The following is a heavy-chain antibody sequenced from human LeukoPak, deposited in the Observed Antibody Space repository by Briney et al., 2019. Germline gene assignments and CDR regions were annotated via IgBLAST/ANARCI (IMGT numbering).Heavy chain of an antibody. CDR2: IYYSGST. D-gene: IGHD5-12*01. CDR3: ARLGNVVATGYYYYYGMDV. CDR1: GGSISSSSYY. Sequence: PSETLSLTCTVSGGSISSSSYYWGWIRQPPGKGLEWIGSIYYSGSTYYNPSLKSRVTISVDTPKNQFSLKLSSVTAADTAVYYCARLGNVVATGYYYYYGMDVWGQGTTVTVSS. V-gene: IGHV4-39*01. J-gene: IGHJ6*02.